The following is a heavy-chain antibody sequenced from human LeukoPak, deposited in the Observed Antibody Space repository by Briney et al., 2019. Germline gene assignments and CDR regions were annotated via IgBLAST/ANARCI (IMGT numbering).Heavy chain of an antibody. CDR3: ARGGSGYDSFYYYGMDV. Sequence: PSVTLSLTCTVSAGSISSYYWSWIRQPAGKGLEWIGRIYSSGSTNYNPSLKSRVTISVDTSKNQFSLKLSSVTAADTAVYYCARGGSGYDSFYYYGMDVWGQGTTVTVSS. CDR1: AGSISSYY. J-gene: IGHJ6*02. V-gene: IGHV4-4*07. D-gene: IGHD5-12*01. CDR2: IYSSGST.